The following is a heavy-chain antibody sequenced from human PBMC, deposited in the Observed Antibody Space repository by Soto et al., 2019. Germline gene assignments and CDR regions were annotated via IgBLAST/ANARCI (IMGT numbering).Heavy chain of an antibody. CDR1: GYSISSGSY. CDR3: AKAHVMVVAGNTFDY. Sequence: SETLSLTCTVSGYSISSGSYWGWIRQPPGKGPEWIASIYHGGTTFYNPSLKSRVTVSVDKSNNQFSLKLRSVTAADTAVYYCAKAHVMVVAGNTFDYWGHGTLVTVSS. D-gene: IGHD6-19*01. CDR2: IYHGGTT. J-gene: IGHJ4*01. V-gene: IGHV4-38-2*02.